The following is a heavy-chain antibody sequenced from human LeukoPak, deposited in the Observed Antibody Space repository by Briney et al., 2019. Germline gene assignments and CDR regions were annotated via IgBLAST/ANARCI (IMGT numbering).Heavy chain of an antibody. D-gene: IGHD6-13*01. CDR2: IYTSGST. J-gene: IGHJ4*02. V-gene: IGHV4-4*07. CDR3: ARDWYSSSWYYFDY. CDR1: GGFINGYY. Sequence: PSETLSLTCTVSGGFINGYYRSWIRQPAGKGLEWIGRIYTSGSTNYNPSLKSRVTMSVDTSKNHFSLKLSSVTAADTAVYYCARDWYSSSWYYFDYWGQGTLVTVSS.